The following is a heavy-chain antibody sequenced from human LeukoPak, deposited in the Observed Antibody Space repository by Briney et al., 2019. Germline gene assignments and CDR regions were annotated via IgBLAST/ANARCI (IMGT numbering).Heavy chain of an antibody. Sequence: SGTLSLTCAVYGGSFSGYYWSWIRQPPGKGLEWIGEINHSGSTNYNPSLKSRVTISVDTSKNQFSLKLISVSAADTAVYFCARGGVNDGFDLRGQGTMVTGSS. J-gene: IGHJ3*01. CDR2: INHSGST. CDR1: GGSFSGYY. CDR3: ARGGVNDGFDL. D-gene: IGHD3-10*01. V-gene: IGHV4-34*01.